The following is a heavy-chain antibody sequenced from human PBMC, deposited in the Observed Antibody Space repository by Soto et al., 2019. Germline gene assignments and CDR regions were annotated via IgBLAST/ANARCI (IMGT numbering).Heavy chain of an antibody. D-gene: IGHD6-13*01. CDR2: IKQDGSEK. CDR1: GFTFSSYW. Sequence: GGSLRLSCAASGFTFSSYWMSWVRQAPGKGLEWVANIKQDGSEKYYVDSVKGRFTISRDNAKNSLYLQMNSLRAEDTAVYYCATTWAYSSHHTYYYYGMDVWGQGTTVTVSS. J-gene: IGHJ6*02. CDR3: ATTWAYSSHHTYYYYGMDV. V-gene: IGHV3-7*05.